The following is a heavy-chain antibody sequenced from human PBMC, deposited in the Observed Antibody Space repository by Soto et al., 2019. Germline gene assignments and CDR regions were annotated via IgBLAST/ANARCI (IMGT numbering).Heavy chain of an antibody. D-gene: IGHD2-21*02. CDR3: ARQGVVVTDVPTLLSFDL. J-gene: IGHJ3*01. CDR1: GDTFSAYY. CDR2: ISPSSGGT. V-gene: IGHV1-2*02. Sequence: QVQLAQSGPEVKKPGDSVRVACKADGDTFSAYYIHWVRQAPGQGLEWMGWISPSSGGTKYAQNFLGRVTVTRDTSVSSAYLELNILRSDDTAMYYCARQGVVVTDVPTLLSFDLWGQGTMVTVSS.